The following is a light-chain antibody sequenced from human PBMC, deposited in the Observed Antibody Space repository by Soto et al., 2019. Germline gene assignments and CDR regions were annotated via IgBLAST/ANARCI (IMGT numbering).Light chain of an antibody. CDR2: QDS. J-gene: IGLJ1*01. V-gene: IGLV3-1*01. Sequence: SYELTQPPSVSVSPGQKARTPCPGDKLGDKYACWYQQKPGQSPVLVIYQDSKRPSGIPERFSGSNSGNTATLTISGTQAMDEADYYCQAWDSSTFYVFGTGTKVTVL. CDR1: KLGDKY. CDR3: QAWDSSTFYV.